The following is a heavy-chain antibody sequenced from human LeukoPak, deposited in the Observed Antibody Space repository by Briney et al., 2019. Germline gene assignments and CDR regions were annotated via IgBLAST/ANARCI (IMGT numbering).Heavy chain of an antibody. CDR3: ARHTDVVVPAAIGGFDP. J-gene: IGHJ5*02. Sequence: SSQTLSLTCTVSGGSISSYYWSWIRQPPGKGRGWIGLIYYSGSTNYNPSLKSRVTISVATSKNQFSLKLSSVTAADTAVYYCARHTDVVVPAAIGGFDPWGQGTLVTVSS. V-gene: IGHV4-59*08. D-gene: IGHD2-2*01. CDR2: IYYSGST. CDR1: GGSISSYY.